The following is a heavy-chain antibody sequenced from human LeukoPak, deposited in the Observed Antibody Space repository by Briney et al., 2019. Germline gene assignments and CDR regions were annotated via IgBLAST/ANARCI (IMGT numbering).Heavy chain of an antibody. CDR1: GGTFSSYA. CDR2: IIPIFGTA. J-gene: IGHJ3*02. CDR3: ASDLVGYCSSTSCHDAFDI. Sequence: SVKVSCKASGGTFSSYAISWVRQAPGQGLEWMGGIIPIFGTANYAQKFQGRVTITTDESTSTAYMELSSLRSEDTAVYYCASDLVGYCSSTSCHDAFDIWGQGTMVTVSS. D-gene: IGHD2-2*01. V-gene: IGHV1-69*05.